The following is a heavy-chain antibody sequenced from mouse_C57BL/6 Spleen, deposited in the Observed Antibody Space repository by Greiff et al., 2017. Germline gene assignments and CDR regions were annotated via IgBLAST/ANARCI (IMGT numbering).Heavy chain of an antibody. CDR3: ARDYYGSSYCYFDY. J-gene: IGHJ2*01. Sequence: DVQLVESGGGLVKPGGSLILSCAASGFTFSDYGMRWVRQVPERGREWVAYISSGSSTIYYADTVKGRFTISRDNAKNTLFLQLTSLRSEDTAMFYCARDYYGSSYCYFDYWGQGTTLTVSS. D-gene: IGHD1-1*01. V-gene: IGHV5-17*01. CDR1: GFTFSDYG. CDR2: ISSGSSTI.